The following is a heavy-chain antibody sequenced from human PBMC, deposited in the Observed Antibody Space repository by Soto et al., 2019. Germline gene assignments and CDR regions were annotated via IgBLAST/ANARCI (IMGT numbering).Heavy chain of an antibody. CDR3: ARDPAPQENDTVTGYFHFDY. D-gene: IGHD3-9*01. Sequence: QVQLVESGGGVVQPGRSLRLSCAASGFTFSTYAMHWVRQAPGKGLEWVAVISYDGNHKYYADSVKGQFTISRDNSKNTQYLQMNSLRGEDTAVYYCARDPAPQENDTVTGYFHFDYWGQGTLVTVSS. V-gene: IGHV3-30-3*01. J-gene: IGHJ4*02. CDR1: GFTFSTYA. CDR2: ISYDGNHK.